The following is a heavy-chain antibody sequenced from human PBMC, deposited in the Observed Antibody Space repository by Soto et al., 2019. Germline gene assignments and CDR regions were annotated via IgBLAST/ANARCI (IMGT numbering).Heavy chain of an antibody. CDR1: AGTFSSYT. CDR3: ARESRYCSGGSCYFLPGIDY. CDR2: IIPIFGTA. D-gene: IGHD2-15*01. J-gene: IGHJ4*02. Sequence: PSVRVSCKASAGTFSSYTISWVRQVPGKGLEWMGGIIPIFGTANYAQKFQGRVTITTDESTSTAYMELSSLRSEDTAVYYCARESRYCSGGSCYFLPGIDYWGQGTLVTVSS. V-gene: IGHV1-69*05.